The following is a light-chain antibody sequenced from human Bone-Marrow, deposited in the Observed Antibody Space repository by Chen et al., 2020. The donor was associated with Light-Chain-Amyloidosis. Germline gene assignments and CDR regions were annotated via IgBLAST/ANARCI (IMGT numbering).Light chain of an antibody. J-gene: IGLJ2*01. V-gene: IGLV3-25*03. CDR2: RDT. CDR3: QSADSSGTYEVI. CDR1: DLPTKY. Sequence: SYELTQPPSVSVSPGQTARINCSGDDLPTKYAYWYQQKPGKAPVLVIHRDTERPSGMSVRFSGSSSGTTATLTISGVQAEDEDDYHCQSADSSGTYEVIFGGGTKLTVL.